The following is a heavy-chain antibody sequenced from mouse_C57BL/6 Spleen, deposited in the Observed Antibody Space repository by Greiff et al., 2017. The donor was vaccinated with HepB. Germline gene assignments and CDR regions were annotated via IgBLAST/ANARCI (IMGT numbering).Heavy chain of an antibody. CDR3: ARSVYYSNYEGFAY. D-gene: IGHD2-5*01. CDR1: GYTFTSYW. Sequence: QVQLQQPGAELVKPGASVKLSCKASGYTFTSYWMHWVKQRPGQGLEWIGMIQPNSGSTNYNEKFKSKATLTVDKSSSTAYMQLSSLTSEGSAVYYCARSVYYSNYEGFAYWGKGTMVTVSA. CDR2: IQPNSGST. J-gene: IGHJ3*01. V-gene: IGHV1-64*01.